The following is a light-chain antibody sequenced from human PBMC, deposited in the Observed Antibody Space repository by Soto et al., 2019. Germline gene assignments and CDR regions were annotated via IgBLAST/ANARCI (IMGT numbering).Light chain of an antibody. CDR3: RQYNGLRT. Sequence: DIQMTQSPSTLSASVGDRVTITCRASQSISSWLAWYQQKPGKAPRLLIYDASYLERGVPSRFSGSGSGTEFTLTISDLQRDGLATNYWRQYNGLRTLGTGNKVEI. V-gene: IGKV1-5*01. J-gene: IGKJ1*01. CDR2: DAS. CDR1: QSISSW.